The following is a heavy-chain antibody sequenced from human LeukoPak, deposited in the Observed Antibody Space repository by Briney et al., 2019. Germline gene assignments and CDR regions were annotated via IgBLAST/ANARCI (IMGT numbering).Heavy chain of an antibody. Sequence: PSETLSLTCNVSGASISDYYWSWVRQSPEKGLEWIASLLYSGSSHCNPSLRSRVAISSDTSNNQFSLILTSVTTSDTAVYFCARTGRRGYFDLWGRGTLVTVSS. CDR2: LLYSGSS. CDR3: ARTGRRGYFDL. CDR1: GASISDYY. J-gene: IGHJ2*01. V-gene: IGHV4-59*01. D-gene: IGHD1-14*01.